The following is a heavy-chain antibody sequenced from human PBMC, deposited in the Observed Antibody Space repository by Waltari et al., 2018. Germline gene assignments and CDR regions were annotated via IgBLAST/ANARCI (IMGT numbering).Heavy chain of an antibody. J-gene: IGHJ4*02. Sequence: FSRYGMSGVRQTPGEGLEWVANINDDGSQKYYVDSVKGRFTISRDNAKNSVYLQMNSLRVEDTAVYYCAKSRGFEYWGQGTLITVSS. CDR1: FSRYG. V-gene: IGHV3-7*01. CDR2: INDDGSQK. D-gene: IGHD2-2*01. CDR3: AKSRGFEY.